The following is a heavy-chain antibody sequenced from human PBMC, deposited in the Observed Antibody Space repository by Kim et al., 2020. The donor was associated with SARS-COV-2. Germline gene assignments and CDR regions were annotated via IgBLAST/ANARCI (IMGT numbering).Heavy chain of an antibody. CDR2: IIPIFGTA. J-gene: IGHJ6*02. CDR3: ARDRLTMVRGVIGGMDV. D-gene: IGHD3-10*01. Sequence: SVKVSCKASGGTFSSYAISWVRQAPGQGLEWMGGIIPIFGTANYAQKFQGRVTITADESTSTAYMELSSLRSEDTAVYYCARDRLTMVRGVIGGMDVWGQGTTVTVSS. CDR1: GGTFSSYA. V-gene: IGHV1-69*13.